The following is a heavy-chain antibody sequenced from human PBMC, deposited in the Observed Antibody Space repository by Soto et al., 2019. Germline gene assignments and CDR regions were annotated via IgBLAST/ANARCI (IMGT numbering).Heavy chain of an antibody. CDR3: AKDQTDVTLLDY. CDR2: ISGRGVDT. Sequence: HLGGSLRLSCAASGFSFSSLAMSWVRQAPGKGLEWVSSISGRGVDTLYADSVKGRFTISRDNSRNTLYLQVNSLRAEDTAVYYCAKDQTDVTLLDYWGQGTLVTVSS. J-gene: IGHJ4*02. D-gene: IGHD2-21*02. CDR1: GFSFSSLA. V-gene: IGHV3-23*01.